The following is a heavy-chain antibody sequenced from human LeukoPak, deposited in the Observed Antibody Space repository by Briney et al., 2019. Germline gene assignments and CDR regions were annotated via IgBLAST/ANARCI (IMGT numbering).Heavy chain of an antibody. J-gene: IGHJ4*02. CDR3: ARRKGDGYNSPFDY. D-gene: IGHD5-24*01. CDR1: GYSFPYYW. V-gene: IGHV5-51*01. Sequence: GESLKISCKGSGYSFPYYWNGWVRQLPGKGLEWMGNIFPADSDTRYSPSFQGQVTISADKSIATAYLQWSSLKASDTAMYYCARRKGDGYNSPFDYWGQGTLVTDSS. CDR2: IFPADSDT.